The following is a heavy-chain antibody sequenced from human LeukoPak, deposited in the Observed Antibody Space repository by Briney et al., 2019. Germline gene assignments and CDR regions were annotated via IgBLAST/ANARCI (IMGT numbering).Heavy chain of an antibody. CDR1: GGSISSSSYY. CDR2: IYYSGST. V-gene: IGHV4-39*07. D-gene: IGHD1-1*01. CDR3: ARASEAPVHPFDY. J-gene: IGHJ4*02. Sequence: SETLSLTCTVSGGSISSSSYYWGWIRQPPGKGLEWIGSIYYSGSTYYNPSLKSRVTISVDTSKNQFSLKLSSVTAADTAVYYCARASEAPVHPFDYWGQGTLVTVSS.